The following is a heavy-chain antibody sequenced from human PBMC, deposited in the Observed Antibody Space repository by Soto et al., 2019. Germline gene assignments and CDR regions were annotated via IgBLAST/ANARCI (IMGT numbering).Heavy chain of an antibody. D-gene: IGHD4-17*01. CDR2: ISGSGAST. J-gene: IGHJ6*02. CDR1: GFTFSNSA. V-gene: IGHV3-23*01. Sequence: EVQLLESGGGLVQPGGSLRLSCAASGFTFSNSAMSWVRQAPGKGLEWVSAISGSGASTYSANSVKGRFTISRDNSRNTLYLQMNDLRAEDTAVYYCAKGTDGYYYYGLDAWGQGTTVTVSS. CDR3: AKGTDGYYYYGLDA.